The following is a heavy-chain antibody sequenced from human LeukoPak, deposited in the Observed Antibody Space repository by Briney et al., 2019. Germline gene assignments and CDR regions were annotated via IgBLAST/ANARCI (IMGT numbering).Heavy chain of an antibody. Sequence: SETLSLTCSVSGGSFSSGGYYWSWIRQSPGKGLEWIGYLHYSGSTYYNPSLRSRLTFSVDTSKNQFSLDLSSVTAADTAVYYCARGLTRIVQYAFDIWGQGTMVTVSS. D-gene: IGHD3-22*01. J-gene: IGHJ3*02. CDR3: ARGLTRIVQYAFDI. CDR1: GGSFSSGGYY. CDR2: LHYSGST. V-gene: IGHV4-31*03.